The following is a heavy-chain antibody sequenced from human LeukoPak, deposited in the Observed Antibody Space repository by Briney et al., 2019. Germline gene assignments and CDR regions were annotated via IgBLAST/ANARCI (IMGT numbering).Heavy chain of an antibody. Sequence: PGGSLRLSCAASGFSFDDYGMSWVRQVPGKGLEWVSGIGWNGENTDYVDSVKGRFTISRDNDKKSLYLQMNSLKAEDMAVYYCARGGYYFGSGRQDTFYYYMDVWGKGTTVTVSS. CDR2: IGWNGENT. D-gene: IGHD3-10*01. CDR1: GFSFDDYG. CDR3: ARGGYYFGSGRQDTFYYYMDV. J-gene: IGHJ6*03. V-gene: IGHV3-20*04.